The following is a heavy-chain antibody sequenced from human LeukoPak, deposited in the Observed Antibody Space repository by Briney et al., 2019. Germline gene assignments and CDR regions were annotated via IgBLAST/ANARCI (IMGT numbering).Heavy chain of an antibody. CDR3: ARDSRGGWNYYYYMDV. CDR1: GGSISSGSYY. CDR2: IYTSGST. Sequence: SETLSLTCTVSGGSISSGSYYWSWIRQPAGKGLEWIGRIYTSGSTNYNPSLKSRVTISVDTSKNQFSLKLSSVTAADTAVYYCARDSRGGWNYYYYMDVWGKGTTVTVSS. D-gene: IGHD2-15*01. J-gene: IGHJ6*03. V-gene: IGHV4-61*02.